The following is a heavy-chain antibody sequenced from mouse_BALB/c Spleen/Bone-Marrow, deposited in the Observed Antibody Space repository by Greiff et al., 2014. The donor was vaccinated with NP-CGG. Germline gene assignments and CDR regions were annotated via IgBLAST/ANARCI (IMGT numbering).Heavy chain of an antibody. D-gene: IGHD1-2*01. J-gene: IGHJ3*01. V-gene: IGHV5-4*02. CDR2: ISDGGSYT. Sequence: EVKVEESGGGLVKPGGSLKLSCAASGFTFSDYYMYWVRQTPEKRLEWVATISDGGSYTYYPDSVKGRLTISRDNAKNNLYLQMSSLKSEDTAMYYCARDLITTATSFAYWGQGTLVTVSA. CDR3: ARDLITTATSFAY. CDR1: GFTFSDYY.